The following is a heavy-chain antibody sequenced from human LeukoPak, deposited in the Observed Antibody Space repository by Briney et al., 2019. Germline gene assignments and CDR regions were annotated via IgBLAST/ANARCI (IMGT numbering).Heavy chain of an antibody. CDR2: ISSSGSTI. CDR3: ARHRYPTPGIDY. CDR1: RFTFSTYS. J-gene: IGHJ4*02. Sequence: GGSLRLSCAASRFTFSTYSMKWVHQAPGKRLEWVSYISSSGSTIYYADSVKGRFTISRDNAKNSLFLQINSLRAEDTAVYYCARHRYPTPGIDYWGQGTLVTVSS. V-gene: IGHV3-48*01. D-gene: IGHD4-23*01.